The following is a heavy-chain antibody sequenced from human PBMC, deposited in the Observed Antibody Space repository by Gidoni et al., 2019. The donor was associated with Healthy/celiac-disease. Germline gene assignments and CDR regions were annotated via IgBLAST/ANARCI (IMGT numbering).Heavy chain of an antibody. V-gene: IGHV3-30*01. Sequence: QVQLVESGGGVVQPGRSLRLSCSASGFTFSSYAMHWVRPAPGKGLEWVAVISYDGSNKYYADSVKGRFTISRDNSKNTLYLQMNSLRAEDTAVYYCARGGGNKKFDYWGQGTLVTVSS. CDR1: GFTFSSYA. J-gene: IGHJ4*02. CDR3: ARGGGNKKFDY. D-gene: IGHD3-16*01. CDR2: ISYDGSNK.